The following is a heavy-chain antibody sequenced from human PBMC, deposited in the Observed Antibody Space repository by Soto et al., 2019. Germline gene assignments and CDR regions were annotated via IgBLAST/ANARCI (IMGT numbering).Heavy chain of an antibody. Sequence: PSETLSLTCTVSGGSISSGGYYWSWIRQHPGKGLEWIGYIYYSGSTYYNPSLKSRVTISVDTSKNQFSLKLSSVTAADTAVYYCARDRLGYSYDCYYYYGMVVWGQGTTVTVSS. V-gene: IGHV4-31*03. J-gene: IGHJ6*02. D-gene: IGHD5-18*01. CDR2: IYYSGST. CDR3: ARDRLGYSYDCYYYYGMVV. CDR1: GGSISSGGYY.